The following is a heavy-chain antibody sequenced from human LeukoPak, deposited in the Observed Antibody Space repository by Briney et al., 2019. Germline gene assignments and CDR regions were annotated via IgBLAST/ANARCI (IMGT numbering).Heavy chain of an antibody. J-gene: IGHJ5*02. CDR1: GFTFSDSS. Sequence: PGGSLRLSCAASGFTFSDSSIHWVRQASGKGLEWIGLMEKELNGYATAYAASVRGGFTISRDDSQNTAYLQMDSLKTEDTALYYCTRDSGTYNWLDPWGQGTLVTVSS. V-gene: IGHV3-73*01. CDR2: MEKELNGYAT. D-gene: IGHD1-26*01. CDR3: TRDSGTYNWLDP.